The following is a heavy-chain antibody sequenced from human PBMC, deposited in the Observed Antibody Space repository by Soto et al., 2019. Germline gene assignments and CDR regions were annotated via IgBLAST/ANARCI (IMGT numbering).Heavy chain of an antibody. Sequence: SETLSLTCSVSDDSINSDKYYWGWIRQPPGKGLEWIGSIYYRGNAYYNPSLQTRVTISLDKSKSHFSLKLSSVTAADTAVYFCSRGPSHYYFCYWGQGTLVTVSS. CDR1: DDSINSDKYY. CDR2: IYYRGNA. V-gene: IGHV4-39*02. J-gene: IGHJ4*02. CDR3: SRGPSHYYFCY.